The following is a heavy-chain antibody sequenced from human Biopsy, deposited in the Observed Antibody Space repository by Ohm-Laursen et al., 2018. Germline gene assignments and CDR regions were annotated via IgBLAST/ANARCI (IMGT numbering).Heavy chain of an antibody. CDR1: GGSISNYF. D-gene: IGHD1-26*01. CDR2: FRFEDRT. CDR3: ALGGGSYVNFDY. J-gene: IGHJ4*02. V-gene: IGHV4-59*01. Sequence: GTLSLTCAVSGGSISNYFWTWIRQPPGKGLEWIGYFRFEDRTSYNPSLKSRVTISADTSKNQFSLRLSSLTAADTAVYYCALGGGSYVNFDYWGQGTLVTVSS.